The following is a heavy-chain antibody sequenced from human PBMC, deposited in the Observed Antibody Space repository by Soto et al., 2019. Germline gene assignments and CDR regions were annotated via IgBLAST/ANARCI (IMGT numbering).Heavy chain of an antibody. CDR1: GGSFSGYY. V-gene: IGHV4-34*01. J-gene: IGHJ4*01. CDR3: ARHNPASTVFGIVISLRY. CDR2: INHSGST. Sequence: PSETLSLTCAVYGGSFSGYYWTWIRQPPGTGLEWIGEINHSGSTNYNPSLKSRVTISVDTSKNQFPLKLTSVTAADTAVYYCARHNPASTVFGIVISLRYWGHGTLVTVSS. D-gene: IGHD3-3*01.